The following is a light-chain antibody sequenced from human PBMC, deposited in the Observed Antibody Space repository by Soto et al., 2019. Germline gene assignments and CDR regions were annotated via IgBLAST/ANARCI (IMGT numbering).Light chain of an antibody. CDR1: QRVSRY. J-gene: IGKJ2*01. Sequence: EIVLTQSPATLSLSPGERATLSCRASQRVSRYLAWYQQKPGQAPRLLIYDASNRATGIPARFSGSGSGTDFTLTSSSLEPEDVAVYYCQQRSNWPPYTFGQGTKLEIK. CDR2: DAS. V-gene: IGKV3-11*01. CDR3: QQRSNWPPYT.